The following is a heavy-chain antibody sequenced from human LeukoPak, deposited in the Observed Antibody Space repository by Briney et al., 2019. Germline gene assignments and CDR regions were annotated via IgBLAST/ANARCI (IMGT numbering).Heavy chain of an antibody. CDR1: GITFSTYS. D-gene: IGHD6-13*01. Sequence: GGSLRLSCVVSGITFSTYSFHWVRQAPRKGLEWVAVISYDGSNKYCADSVKGRFTISRDNSKNTLYLQMNNLRAEDTAVYYCARDGGIAAADWVFDIWGQGTMVTVSS. V-gene: IGHV3-30-3*01. J-gene: IGHJ3*02. CDR3: ARDGGIAAADWVFDI. CDR2: ISYDGSNK.